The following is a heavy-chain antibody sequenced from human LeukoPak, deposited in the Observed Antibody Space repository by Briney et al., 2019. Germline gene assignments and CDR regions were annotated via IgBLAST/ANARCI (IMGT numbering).Heavy chain of an antibody. J-gene: IGHJ4*02. CDR2: INHSGST. V-gene: IGHV4-34*01. CDR1: GGSFSGYY. Sequence: PSETLSLTCAVYGGSFSGYYWSWIRQPPGKGPEWIGEINHSGSTNYNPSLKSRVTISVDTSKNQFSLKLSSVTAADTAVYYCARGRSYFDYWGQGTLVTVSS. CDR3: ARGRSYFDY.